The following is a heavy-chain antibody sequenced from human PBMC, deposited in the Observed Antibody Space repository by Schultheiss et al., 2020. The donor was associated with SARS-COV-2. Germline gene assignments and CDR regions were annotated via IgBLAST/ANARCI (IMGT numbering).Heavy chain of an antibody. Sequence: GESLKISCAASGFTFSDYAMHWVRQAPGKGLDWVTVISYDGKVKYYADSVKGRFTISRDNSKNTLYLQMNSLRAEDTAVYYCARDLGGNRDYWGQGTLVTVSS. V-gene: IGHV3-30*01. CDR1: GFTFSDYA. CDR2: ISYDGKVK. CDR3: ARDLGGNRDY. J-gene: IGHJ4*02. D-gene: IGHD4-23*01.